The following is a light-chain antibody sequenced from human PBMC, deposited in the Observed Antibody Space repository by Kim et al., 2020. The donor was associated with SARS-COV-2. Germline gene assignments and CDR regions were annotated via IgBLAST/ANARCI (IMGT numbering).Light chain of an antibody. J-gene: IGLJ2*01. Sequence: SSELTQDPAVSVALGQTVRITCQGDSLRNYYATWYQQKPRQAPVLVIYGRNNRPSGIPDRFSGSTSGNTASLTISGAQAEDEADFYCQSRNSAGSALFGGGTKLTVL. V-gene: IGLV3-19*01. CDR3: QSRNSAGSAL. CDR1: SLRNYY. CDR2: GRN.